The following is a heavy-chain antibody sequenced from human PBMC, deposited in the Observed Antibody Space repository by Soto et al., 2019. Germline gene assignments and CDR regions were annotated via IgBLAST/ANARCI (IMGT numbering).Heavy chain of an antibody. D-gene: IGHD2-15*01. V-gene: IGHV4-39*01. CDR2: IYYTGST. CDR1: GGSISITRYY. CDR3: ARHGQWWYYFDY. J-gene: IGHJ4*02. Sequence: PSGTLSLTCTVSGGSISITRYYGAWIRQPPGKGLEWMGSIYYTGSTYYNPSLKSRVTISVDTSKNQFSLKLSSVTAADPAVYYCARHGQWWYYFDYWGQGTLVTVSS.